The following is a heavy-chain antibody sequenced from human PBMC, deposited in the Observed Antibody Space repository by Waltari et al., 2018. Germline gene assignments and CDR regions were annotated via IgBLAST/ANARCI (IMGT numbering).Heavy chain of an antibody. Sequence: QVQLQESGPGLVKPSQTLSLTCTVSGDSIQRGSYYWGWVRQPAGRGLVWIGRIAARGSTNYNPALKSRVTLSVDRSKNQFSLRLTSVTAADSAVYFCARTLEKTYAGWYFDSWGQGTRVTVSS. V-gene: IGHV4-61*02. D-gene: IGHD2-2*01. CDR2: IAARGST. J-gene: IGHJ4*02. CDR1: GDSIQRGSYY. CDR3: ARTLEKTYAGWYFDS.